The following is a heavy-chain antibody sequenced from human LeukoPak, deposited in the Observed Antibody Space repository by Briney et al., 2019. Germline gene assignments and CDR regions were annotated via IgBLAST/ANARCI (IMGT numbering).Heavy chain of an antibody. CDR1: GFTFSSYS. D-gene: IGHD3-22*01. Sequence: GGSLRLSCAASGFTFSSYSMNWVRQAPGKGLEWVSAISGSGGTTYYADSVKGRFTISRDNSKNTLYLQMSSLRAEDTAVYYCAKDRIPYSDSSGYRFDYWGQGTLVTVSS. CDR2: ISGSGGTT. J-gene: IGHJ4*02. CDR3: AKDRIPYSDSSGYRFDY. V-gene: IGHV3-23*01.